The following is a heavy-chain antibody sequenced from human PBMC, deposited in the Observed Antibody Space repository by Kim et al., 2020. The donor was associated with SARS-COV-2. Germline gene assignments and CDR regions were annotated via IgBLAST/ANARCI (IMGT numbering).Heavy chain of an antibody. D-gene: IGHD6-13*01. CDR1: GFTLSDYY. V-gene: IGHV3-11*01. CDR2: ISTHGNLI. CDR3: ARFAYSSSWYLDY. Sequence: GGSLRLSCAASGFTLSDYYMTWIRRAPGEGLEWISYISTHGNLINYADSVKGRFTISRDKAKNSLYLQMNSLRAEDTAMYYCARFAYSSSWYLDYWGQGTLVTVSS. J-gene: IGHJ4*02.